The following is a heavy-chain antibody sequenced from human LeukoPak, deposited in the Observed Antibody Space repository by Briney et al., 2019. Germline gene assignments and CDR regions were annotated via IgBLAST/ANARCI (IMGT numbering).Heavy chain of an antibody. Sequence: SETLSLTCTVSGGSISSGGYYWSWIRQPPGKGLEWIGEINHSGSTNYNPSLKSRVTISVDTSKNQFSLKLSSVTAADTAVYYCARRSGSYYNGFDYWGQGTLVTVSS. CDR3: ARRSGSYYNGFDY. CDR1: GGSISSGGYY. V-gene: IGHV4-39*07. J-gene: IGHJ4*02. CDR2: INHSGST. D-gene: IGHD3-10*01.